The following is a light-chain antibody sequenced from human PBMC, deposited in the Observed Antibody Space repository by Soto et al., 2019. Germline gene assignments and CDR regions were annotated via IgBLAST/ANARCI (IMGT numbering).Light chain of an antibody. Sequence: EIVLTQSPGTLSLSPGERATLSCRASQSVSSSYLAWYQQKPGQAPRLLIYGASSRATGIPDRFSGSGSGTDFTLIISRQEPEDFAVYYCQQYGSSPPYTFGQGTKLEIK. V-gene: IGKV3-20*01. CDR1: QSVSSSY. CDR3: QQYGSSPPYT. CDR2: GAS. J-gene: IGKJ2*01.